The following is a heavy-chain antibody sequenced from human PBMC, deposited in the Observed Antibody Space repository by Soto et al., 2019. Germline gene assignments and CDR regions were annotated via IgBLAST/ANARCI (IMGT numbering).Heavy chain of an antibody. V-gene: IGHV4-34*01. CDR2: INHSGSI. CDR3: ARGTNWNYGAFDY. D-gene: IGHD1-7*01. J-gene: IGHJ4*02. Sequence: QVQLQQWGAGLLKPSETLSLTCAVYGGSFSGYYWSWIRQPPGKGLGWIGEINHSGSINYNPSLKSRVTISVDTSKNQFSLKLSSVTAADTAVYYCARGTNWNYGAFDYWGQGTLVTVSS. CDR1: GGSFSGYY.